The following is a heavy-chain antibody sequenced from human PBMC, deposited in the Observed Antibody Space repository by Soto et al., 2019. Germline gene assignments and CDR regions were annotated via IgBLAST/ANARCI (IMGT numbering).Heavy chain of an antibody. D-gene: IGHD3-3*01. CDR1: GDSMSSSNYH. V-gene: IGHV4-39*01. CDR2: IYYSGST. Sequence: QLQLQESGPGLVKPSETLSLTCTVSGDSMSSSNYHWGWIRQPPGKGLEWIGSIYYSGSTYYNPSLKIRVTISIDTSKNQFSLKLTSVTAADTSVYYWARLGWVAIFGVARHFDYWGLGVLVTVSS. J-gene: IGHJ4*02. CDR3: ARLGWVAIFGVARHFDY.